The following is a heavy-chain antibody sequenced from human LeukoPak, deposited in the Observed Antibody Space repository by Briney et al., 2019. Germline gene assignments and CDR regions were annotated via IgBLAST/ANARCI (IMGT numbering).Heavy chain of an antibody. CDR1: GFTFSDYY. CDR2: ISSSGSTI. V-gene: IGHV3-11*04. D-gene: IGHD1-7*01. Sequence: PGGSLRLSCAASGFTFSDYYMSWIRQAPGKRLEWVSYISSSGSTIYYADSVKGRFTISRDNAKNSLYLQMNSLRAEDTAVYYCARGNNWNYENWFDPWGQGTLVTVSS. J-gene: IGHJ5*02. CDR3: ARGNNWNYENWFDP.